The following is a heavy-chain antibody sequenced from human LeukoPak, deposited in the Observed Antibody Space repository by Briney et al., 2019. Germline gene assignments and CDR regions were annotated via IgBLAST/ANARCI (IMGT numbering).Heavy chain of an antibody. CDR2: IDPNSGGT. V-gene: IGHV1-2*02. CDR3: ASAAVYGDPTNPYFDY. J-gene: IGHJ4*02. Sequence: ASVKVSCKASGGTFSTYVISWVRQAPGQGLEWMGWIDPNSGGTNYAQKFQGRVTMTRDTSINTAFMELSRLRSDDSAVYYCASAAVYGDPTNPYFDYWGQGTLVTVSS. CDR1: GGTFSTYV. D-gene: IGHD4-17*01.